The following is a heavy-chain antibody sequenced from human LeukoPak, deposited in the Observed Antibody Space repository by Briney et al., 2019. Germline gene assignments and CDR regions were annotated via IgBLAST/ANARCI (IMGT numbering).Heavy chain of an antibody. V-gene: IGHV4-38-2*02. Sequence: PSETLSLTCTVSGYSIISGYSWEWIRQPPGKGLEWIGSFHYSGSTYYNPSLMSRVTISGDTSKNQFSLRLSSVTAAGTAVYYCARAYCSSTSCYTEGWFDPWGQGTLVTVSS. CDR1: GYSIISGYS. CDR2: FHYSGST. J-gene: IGHJ5*02. D-gene: IGHD2-2*02. CDR3: ARAYCSSTSCYTEGWFDP.